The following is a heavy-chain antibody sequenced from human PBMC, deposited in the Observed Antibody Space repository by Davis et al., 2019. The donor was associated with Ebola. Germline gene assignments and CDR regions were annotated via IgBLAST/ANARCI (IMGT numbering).Heavy chain of an antibody. CDR1: GGTFSSYA. D-gene: IGHD2-15*01. J-gene: IGHJ4*02. CDR3: ARDRCSGGSCYLGGTPPDY. V-gene: IGHV1-69*06. Sequence: AASVKVSCKASGGTFSSYAISWVRQAPGQGLEWMGGIIPIFGTANYAQKFQGRVTITADKSTSTAYMGLSSLRSEDTAVYYCARDRCSGGSCYLGGTPPDYWGQGTLVTVSS. CDR2: IIPIFGTA.